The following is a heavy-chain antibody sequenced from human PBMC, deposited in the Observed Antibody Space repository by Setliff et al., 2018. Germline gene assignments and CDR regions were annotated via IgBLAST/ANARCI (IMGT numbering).Heavy chain of an antibody. CDR3: ARAGPTVTFFRVLVISWWDP. CDR1: GGSISSSSYY. Sequence: SETLSLTCTVSGGSISSSSYYWGWIRQPPGKGLEWIGSIYYSGSTYYNPSLKSRVTISVDTSKNQFSLKLSSVTAADTATYYCARAGPTVTFFRVLVISWWDPWGQGSLVTVSS. J-gene: IGHJ5*02. V-gene: IGHV4-39*01. CDR2: IYYSGST. D-gene: IGHD3-3*01.